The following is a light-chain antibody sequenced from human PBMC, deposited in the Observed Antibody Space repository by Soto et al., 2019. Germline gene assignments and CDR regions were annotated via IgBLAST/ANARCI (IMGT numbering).Light chain of an antibody. J-gene: IGLJ1*01. CDR3: QSYDSGLSAFYV. Sequence: QSALTQPASVSGSPGQSITISCSGTTSDVGGYNLVSWYQQHTAKAPKLLIYEGTQRPSGVSSRFSGSKSGNTASLTISGLQAEDEADYYCQSYDSGLSAFYVFGTGTKVTVL. V-gene: IGLV2-23*01. CDR1: TSDVGGYNL. CDR2: EGT.